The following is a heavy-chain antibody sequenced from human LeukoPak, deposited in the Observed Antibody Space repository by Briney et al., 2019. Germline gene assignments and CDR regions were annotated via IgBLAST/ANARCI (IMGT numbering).Heavy chain of an antibody. Sequence: SETLSLTCTVSGGSISSSSYYWGWIRQPPGKGLEWIGSIYYSGSTYYNPSLKSRVTISVDTSKNQFSLKLSSVTAADTAVYYCARRTIVVVTATIYDAFDIWGQGTMVTVS. CDR3: ARRTIVVVTATIYDAFDI. J-gene: IGHJ3*02. CDR1: GGSISSSSYY. CDR2: IYYSGST. V-gene: IGHV4-39*01. D-gene: IGHD2-21*02.